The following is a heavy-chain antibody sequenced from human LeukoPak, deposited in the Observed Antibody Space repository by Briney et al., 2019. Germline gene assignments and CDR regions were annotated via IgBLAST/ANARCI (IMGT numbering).Heavy chain of an antibody. CDR3: ASEAYYYDSSGYYFPGGFDH. Sequence: GGSLRLSCAASGFTFSSYSMNWVRQAPGKGLEWVSTISSSSSYIYYADSVKGRFTISRDNAKNSLYLQMNSLRAEDTAVYYCASEAYYYDSSGYYFPGGFDHWGQGTLVTVSS. D-gene: IGHD3-22*01. V-gene: IGHV3-21*04. J-gene: IGHJ4*02. CDR1: GFTFSSYS. CDR2: ISSSSSYI.